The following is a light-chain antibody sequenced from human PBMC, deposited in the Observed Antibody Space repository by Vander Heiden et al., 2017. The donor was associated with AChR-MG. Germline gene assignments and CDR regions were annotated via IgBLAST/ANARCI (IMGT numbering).Light chain of an antibody. J-gene: IGKJ4*01. CDR2: GVS. Sequence: IVMSQTPPSLSVTLGPPASIPCQSRQSPLHSDRRTYLGWYLQKPGQPPRLLIYGVSNRLSGVPDRFSGSGSGTDFTLKISRVEAEDVGVYYCLQGVELPLTFGGGTKVEIK. CDR1: QSPLHSDRRTY. CDR3: LQGVELPLT. V-gene: IGKV2D-29*01.